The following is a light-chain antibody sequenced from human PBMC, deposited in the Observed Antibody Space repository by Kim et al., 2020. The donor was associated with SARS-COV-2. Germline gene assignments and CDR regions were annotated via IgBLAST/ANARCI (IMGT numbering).Light chain of an antibody. CDR2: GAS. J-gene: IGKJ2*01. V-gene: IGKV3-20*01. CDR1: QSVSSSY. Sequence: LSPGERAPLSCRASQSVSSSYLAWYQQKPGQAPRLLIYGASSRATRIPDRFSGSGYGTDFTLTISRLEPEDFAVYYCQQYGSSLYTFGQGTKLEI. CDR3: QQYGSSLYT.